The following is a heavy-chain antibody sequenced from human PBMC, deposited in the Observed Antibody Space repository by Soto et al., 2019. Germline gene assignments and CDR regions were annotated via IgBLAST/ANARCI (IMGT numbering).Heavy chain of an antibody. CDR1: GYTFTSYG. V-gene: IGHV1-18*01. D-gene: IGHD3-3*01. CDR3: AREATRIAIFSNWFDP. Sequence: QVQLVQSGAEVKKPGASVKVSCKASGYTFTSYGISWVRQAPGQGLEWMGWISAYNGNTNYAQKLQGRVAMTTDTSTSTAYMEMRSLRSDDTAVHYCAREATRIAIFSNWFDPWGQGTLVTVSS. CDR2: ISAYNGNT. J-gene: IGHJ5*02.